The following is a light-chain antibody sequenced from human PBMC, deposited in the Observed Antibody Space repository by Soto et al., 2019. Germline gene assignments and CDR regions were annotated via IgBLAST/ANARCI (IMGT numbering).Light chain of an antibody. CDR3: LQAVPTRTL. CDR1: QSLLHSNGYNY. CDR2: LGS. V-gene: IGKV2-28*01. J-gene: IGKJ3*01. Sequence: DIVMTQSPLSLPVTPGEPASISCRSSQSLLHSNGYNYLDWYLQKPGQSPQLLIYLGSNRASGVLGRSNGSGSGSAFAWSISFVKGGVVRLYYYLQAVPTRTLFGPATKADI.